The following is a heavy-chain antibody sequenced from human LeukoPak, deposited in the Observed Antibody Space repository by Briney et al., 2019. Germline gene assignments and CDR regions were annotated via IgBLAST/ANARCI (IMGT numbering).Heavy chain of an antibody. J-gene: IGHJ4*02. CDR2: ISYDGGNK. CDR3: ARDTVSGSHDFDY. CDR1: GFSFSTFA. D-gene: IGHD3-10*01. Sequence: GGSLRLSCAASGFSFSTFAMHWVRQAPDKGPEWVAVISYDGGNKFYADSVKGRFSISRDNSKNTVYLQMNSLRGEDTAVYYCARDTVSGSHDFDYWGQGTLVTVSS. V-gene: IGHV3-30-3*01.